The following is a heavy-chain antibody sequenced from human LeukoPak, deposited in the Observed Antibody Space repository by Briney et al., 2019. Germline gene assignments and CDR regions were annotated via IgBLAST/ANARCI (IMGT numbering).Heavy chain of an antibody. CDR2: IYDSGST. Sequence: SETLSLTCNVSGGSISSHYWSWIRQPPGKGLEWIGYIYDSGSTNYNPSLKSRVTISVDTSKNQFSLKLSSVTAADTAVYFCAAIEMATIWADYWGQGTLVTVPS. V-gene: IGHV4-59*11. J-gene: IGHJ4*02. CDR3: AAIEMATIWADY. CDR1: GGSISSHY. D-gene: IGHD5-24*01.